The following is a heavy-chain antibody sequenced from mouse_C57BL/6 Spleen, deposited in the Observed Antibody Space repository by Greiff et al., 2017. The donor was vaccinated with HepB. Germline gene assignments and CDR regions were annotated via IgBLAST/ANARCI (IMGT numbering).Heavy chain of an antibody. V-gene: IGHV1-55*01. CDR1: GYTFTSYW. CDR3: AREINTTVGATPLDY. Sequence: QVQLQQPGAELVKPGASVKMSCKASGYTFTSYWITWVKQRPGQGLEWIGDIYPGSGSTNYNEKFKSKATLTVDTSSSTAYMQLSSLTSEDSAVYYCAREINTTVGATPLDYWGQGNTLTVSS. CDR2: IYPGSGST. D-gene: IGHD1-1*01. J-gene: IGHJ2*01.